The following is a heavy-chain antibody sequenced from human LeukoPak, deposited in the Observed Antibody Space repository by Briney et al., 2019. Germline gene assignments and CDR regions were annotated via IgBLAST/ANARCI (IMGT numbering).Heavy chain of an antibody. D-gene: IGHD2-2*01. CDR3: ARSGIVVVPAAMLALFY. CDR1: GYTFTSYD. Sequence: AASVKVSCKASGYTFTSYDINWVRQATGQGLEWMGWMNPNSGNTGYAQKFQGRVTMTRNTSISTAYMELSSLRSEDTAVYYGARSGIVVVPAAMLALFYWGQGTLVTVSS. CDR2: MNPNSGNT. V-gene: IGHV1-8*01. J-gene: IGHJ4*02.